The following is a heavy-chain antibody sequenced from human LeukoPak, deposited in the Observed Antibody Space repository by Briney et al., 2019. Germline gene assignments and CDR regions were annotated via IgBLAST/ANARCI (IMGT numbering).Heavy chain of an antibody. CDR1: GFPFSSYA. J-gene: IGHJ4*02. V-gene: IGHV3-30-3*01. CDR2: ISYDGSNK. CDR3: ARGEWLRLGGGWRYFDY. D-gene: IGHD5-12*01. Sequence: PGRSLLLSCAASGFPFSSYAMPWVRPAPGKGLGGGAGISYDGSNKYYADSVKGRFTISRDNSKNTLYLQMNSLRAEDTAVYYCARGEWLRLGGGWRYFDYWGQGTLVTVSS.